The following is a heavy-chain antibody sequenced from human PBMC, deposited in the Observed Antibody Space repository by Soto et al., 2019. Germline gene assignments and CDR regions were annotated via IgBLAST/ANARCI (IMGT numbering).Heavy chain of an antibody. D-gene: IGHD3-10*01. CDR2: ISGSGGST. Sequence: GGSLRLSCAASGFTFSSYAMSWVRQAPGKGLEWVSAISGSGGSTYYADSVKGRLTISRDNSKNTLYLQMNSLRAEDTAVYYCAKSVIRGNWFDPWGQGTLVTVSS. CDR1: GFTFSSYA. J-gene: IGHJ5*02. V-gene: IGHV3-23*01. CDR3: AKSVIRGNWFDP.